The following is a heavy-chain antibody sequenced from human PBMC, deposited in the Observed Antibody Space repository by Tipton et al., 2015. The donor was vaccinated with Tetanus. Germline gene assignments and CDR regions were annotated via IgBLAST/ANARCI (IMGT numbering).Heavy chain of an antibody. Sequence: TLSLTCTVSGCSISSYYWTWIRQPPGRGLEWIGYVHYSGSTNYSPSLRSRVTLSVDTSKNQFSLKLSSVTAADTAVYYCARIGWLQQNKPAFDIWGQGTVGTVSS. CDR2: VHYSGST. J-gene: IGHJ3*02. V-gene: IGHV4-59*01. CDR1: GCSISSYY. D-gene: IGHD6-19*01. CDR3: ARIGWLQQNKPAFDI.